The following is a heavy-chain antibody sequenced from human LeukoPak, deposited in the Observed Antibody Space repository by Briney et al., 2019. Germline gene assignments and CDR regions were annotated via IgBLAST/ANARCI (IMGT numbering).Heavy chain of an antibody. CDR3: AKRGVVIRVILVGFHKEAYYFDS. J-gene: IGHJ4*02. V-gene: IGHV3-23*01. Sequence: GGSLRLSCAVSGITLSNYGMTWVRQAPGKGLEWVAGISDTGGRTNYADSVKGRFTISRDNPKNTLYLQMNSLRAEDTAVYFCAKRGVVIRVILVGFHKEAYYFDSWGQGALVTVPS. D-gene: IGHD3-22*01. CDR2: ISDTGGRT. CDR1: GITLSNYG.